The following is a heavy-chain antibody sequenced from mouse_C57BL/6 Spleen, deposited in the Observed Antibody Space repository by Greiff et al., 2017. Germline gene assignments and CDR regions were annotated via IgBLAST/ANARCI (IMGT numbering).Heavy chain of an antibody. CDR3: ARWDGSSYFDY. D-gene: IGHD1-1*01. V-gene: IGHV1-52*01. Sequence: VQLQQPGAELVRPGSSVKLSCKASGYTFTSYWMHWVKQRPIQGLEWIGNIDPSDSETHYNQKFKDKATLTVDKSSSTAYMQLSSLTSEDSAVYYCARWDGSSYFDYWGQGTTLIVSS. CDR1: GYTFTSYW. J-gene: IGHJ2*01. CDR2: IDPSDSET.